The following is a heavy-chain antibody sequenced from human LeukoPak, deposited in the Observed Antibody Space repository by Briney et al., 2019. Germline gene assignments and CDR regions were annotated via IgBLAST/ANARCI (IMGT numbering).Heavy chain of an antibody. J-gene: IGHJ4*02. Sequence: GGSLRLSCAASGFTFDDYAMHWVRQAPGKGLEWVSGISWNSGSIGYADSVKGRFTISRDNAKNSLYLQLNSLRAEDTAVYYCAREGGLIIPFDYWGQGTLVSVSS. V-gene: IGHV3-9*01. D-gene: IGHD3/OR15-3a*01. CDR1: GFTFDDYA. CDR3: AREGGLIIPFDY. CDR2: ISWNSGSI.